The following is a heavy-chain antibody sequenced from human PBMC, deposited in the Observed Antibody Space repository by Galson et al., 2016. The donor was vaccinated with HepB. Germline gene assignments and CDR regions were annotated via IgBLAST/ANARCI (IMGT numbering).Heavy chain of an antibody. Sequence: SVKVSCKASGYTFTDYYMHWVRQAPGQGLEWMGWINPNTGDTNYAQKFQGRVTMTRDKSISTAYMELTRLRSDDTAMLNCARLVGAQDYWGQGTLVTVSS. CDR2: INPNTGDT. D-gene: IGHD1-26*01. J-gene: IGHJ4*02. CDR1: GYTFTDYY. V-gene: IGHV1-2*02. CDR3: ARLVGAQDY.